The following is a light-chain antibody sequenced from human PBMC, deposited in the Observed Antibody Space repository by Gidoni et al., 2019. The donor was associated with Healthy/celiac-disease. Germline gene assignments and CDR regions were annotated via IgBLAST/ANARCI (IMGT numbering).Light chain of an antibody. CDR1: QSLLHSNGYNY. Sequence: DIVMTQSPLSLLVTPGKPAPISCRSSQSLLHSNGYNYLDCYMQKPGQSPQLLIFLGSNRASGVPDRFSGSGSGTDFTLKISRVEAEDVGVYYCMQALQTPRTFGQGTKVESK. CDR2: LGS. J-gene: IGKJ1*01. CDR3: MQALQTPRT. V-gene: IGKV2-28*01.